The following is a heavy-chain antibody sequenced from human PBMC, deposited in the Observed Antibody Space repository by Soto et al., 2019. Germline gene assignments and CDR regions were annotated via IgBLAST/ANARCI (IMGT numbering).Heavy chain of an antibody. D-gene: IGHD2-21*02. J-gene: IGHJ6*02. Sequence: GGSLRLSCAASGFTFSSYGMHWVRQAPGKGLEWVAVIWYDGSNKYYADSVKGRFTISRDNSKNTLYLQMNSLRAEDTAVYYCARDSVPVVTAPICMDVWGQGTTVTVSS. V-gene: IGHV3-33*01. CDR3: ARDSVPVVTAPICMDV. CDR2: IWYDGSNK. CDR1: GFTFSSYG.